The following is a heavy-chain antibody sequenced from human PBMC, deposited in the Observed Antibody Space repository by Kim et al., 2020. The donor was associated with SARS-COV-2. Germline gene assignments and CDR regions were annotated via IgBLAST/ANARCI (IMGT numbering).Heavy chain of an antibody. J-gene: IGHJ6*02. V-gene: IGHV1-8*01. Sequence: ASVKVSCKASGYTFTSYDINWVRQATGQGLEWMGWMNPNSGNTGYAQKFQGRVTMTRNTSISTAYMELSSLRSEDTAVYYCARGGHSSSFAPLYYYYYYGMDVWGQGTTVTVSS. CDR1: GYTFTSYD. CDR2: MNPNSGNT. D-gene: IGHD6-6*01. CDR3: ARGGHSSSFAPLYYYYYYGMDV.